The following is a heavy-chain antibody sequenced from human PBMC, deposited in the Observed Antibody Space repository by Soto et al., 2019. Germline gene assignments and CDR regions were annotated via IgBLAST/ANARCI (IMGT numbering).Heavy chain of an antibody. Sequence: ASVKVSCKAPGYTFTSYAMHWVRQAPGQRLEWMGWINAGNGNTKYSQKFQGRVTITRDTSASTAYMELSSLRSEDTAVYYCARGDYTKGANYYYYGMDVWGQGTTVTVSS. V-gene: IGHV1-3*01. CDR1: GYTFTSYA. CDR3: ARGDYTKGANYYYYGMDV. CDR2: INAGNGNT. D-gene: IGHD4-4*01. J-gene: IGHJ6*02.